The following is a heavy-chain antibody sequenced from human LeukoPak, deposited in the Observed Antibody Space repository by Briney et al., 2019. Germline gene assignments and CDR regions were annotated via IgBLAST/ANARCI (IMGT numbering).Heavy chain of an antibody. Sequence: PGGSLRLSCAASGFTVSSNYMSWVRQAPGKGLEWVSVIYSGGSTYYADSVKGRFTISRDNSKNTLYLQMNSLRVDDTAVYYCAREFSWFGDRPGWFDSWGQGTLVTVSS. CDR2: IYSGGST. CDR3: AREFSWFGDRPGWFDS. CDR1: GFTVSSNY. D-gene: IGHD3-10*01. J-gene: IGHJ5*01. V-gene: IGHV3-66*01.